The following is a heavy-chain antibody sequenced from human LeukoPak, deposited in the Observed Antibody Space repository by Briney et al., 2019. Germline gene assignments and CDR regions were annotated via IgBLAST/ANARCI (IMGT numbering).Heavy chain of an antibody. D-gene: IGHD2-21*02. J-gene: IGHJ3*01. CDR2: IYPGDSDS. CDR3: ARGHHVVVATATWASDAFDL. V-gene: IGHV5-51*01. CDR1: GYSFTNYW. Sequence: GESLQISCKGSGYSFTNYWIGWVRQMPGKGLEWMGIIYPGDSDSRLSPSLQGQVTISADKSISTAYLQWNSLKASDTAMYYCARGHHVVVATATWASDAFDLWGQGTMVTVSS.